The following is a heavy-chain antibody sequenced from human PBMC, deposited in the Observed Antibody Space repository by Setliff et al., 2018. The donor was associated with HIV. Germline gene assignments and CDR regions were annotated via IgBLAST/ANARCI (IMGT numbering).Heavy chain of an antibody. D-gene: IGHD3-22*01. Sequence: GGSLRLSCAASGFTFSNYYISWIRQAPGKGLEWVSYISNSGSTIYYADSVKGRFTISRDNARNSLYLQMNSLRVEDTAVYYCARDLLSYYYDGSGYYYSDWGQGTLVTVSS. CDR1: GFTFSNYY. CDR2: ISNSGSTI. CDR3: ARDLLSYYYDGSGYYYSD. J-gene: IGHJ4*02. V-gene: IGHV3-11*04.